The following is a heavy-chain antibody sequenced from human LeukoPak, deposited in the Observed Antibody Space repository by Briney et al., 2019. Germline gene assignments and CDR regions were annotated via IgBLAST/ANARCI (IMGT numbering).Heavy chain of an antibody. J-gene: IGHJ4*02. CDR2: FSGGSDRT. V-gene: IGHV3-23*01. Sequence: GRTLRLSCAASGFTFTNYAMSWGRQAPGKGLKWFSTFSGGSDRTSYTESVKGRFTISRDHSENTLYLQMNSLRAEDRAVYHCAKHGRGNNSRDYFDYWGQGTLVTVSS. D-gene: IGHD5-12*01. CDR1: GFTFTNYA. CDR3: AKHGRGNNSRDYFDY.